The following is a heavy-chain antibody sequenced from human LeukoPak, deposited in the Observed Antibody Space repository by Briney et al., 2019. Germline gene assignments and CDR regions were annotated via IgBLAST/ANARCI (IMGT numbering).Heavy chain of an antibody. Sequence: EGSLRLSCVASGFTFTSYAMSWIRQAPGKGLEYVSYIRGSGSTTHYADSVKGRFTISRDNSKNTLYLQMNSLRAEDTAVYYCAKDLGSSQDFDYWGQGTLVTVSS. D-gene: IGHD1-26*01. V-gene: IGHV3-23*01. CDR2: IRGSGSTT. CDR3: AKDLGSSQDFDY. CDR1: GFTFTSYA. J-gene: IGHJ4*02.